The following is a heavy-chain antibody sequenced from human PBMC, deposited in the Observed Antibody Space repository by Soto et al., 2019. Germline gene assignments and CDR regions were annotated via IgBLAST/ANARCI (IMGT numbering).Heavy chain of an antibody. CDR2: ISHSGST. Sequence: SNTLSLTCAVYGGSFSGYYWCWIRHPPGKWREWVWVISHSGSTSYKPSLKSRVSISVDTSKNQCCLKLSSVTAVDTAVYYCARAHNWNYGWFEPWGQGTLVTVSS. D-gene: IGHD1-7*01. CDR3: ARAHNWNYGWFEP. V-gene: IGHV4-34*01. J-gene: IGHJ5*02. CDR1: GGSFSGYY.